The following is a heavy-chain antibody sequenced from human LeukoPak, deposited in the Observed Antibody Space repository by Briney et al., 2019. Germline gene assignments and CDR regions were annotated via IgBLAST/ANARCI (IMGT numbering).Heavy chain of an antibody. Sequence: SGGSLRLSCVGSGFTFSSYAMIWVRQAPGKGLEWVSAISGSCSSGGSTYYADSVKGRFTISRDNSKNTLYLQMNSLRAEDTAVYYCAKSGYNRFDYWGQGTLVTVSS. CDR1: GFTFSSYA. CDR3: AKSGYNRFDY. J-gene: IGHJ4*02. V-gene: IGHV3-23*01. CDR2: ISGSCSSGGST. D-gene: IGHD5-24*01.